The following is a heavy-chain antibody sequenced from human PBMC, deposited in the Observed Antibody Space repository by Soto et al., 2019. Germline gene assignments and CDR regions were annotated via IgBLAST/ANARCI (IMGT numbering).Heavy chain of an antibody. CDR3: ASLYGDYVPY. CDR1: GDSISSSSYY. D-gene: IGHD4-17*01. Sequence: QLQLQESGPGLVKPSETLSLTCSVSGDSISSSSYYWGWLRQPPGKGLEWIGTSNYSGSTYYNPPLKSRVTISVDTSKNQFSLKVSSVTAADTAVYYCASLYGDYVPYWGQGILVSVSS. CDR2: SNYSGST. J-gene: IGHJ4*02. V-gene: IGHV4-39*01.